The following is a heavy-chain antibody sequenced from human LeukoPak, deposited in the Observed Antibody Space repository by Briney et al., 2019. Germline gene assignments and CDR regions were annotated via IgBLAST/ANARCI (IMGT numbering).Heavy chain of an antibody. CDR1: GGSFSGYY. J-gene: IGHJ4*02. CDR2: INHSGST. Sequence: PSETLSLTCAVYGGSFSGYYWSWIRQPPGKGLEWIGEINHSGSTNYNPSLKSRVTISVDTSKNQFSLKLSSVTAADTAVYYCARVHVGYSGSWTKELKFDYWGQGTLVTVSS. CDR3: ARVHVGYSGSWTKELKFDY. D-gene: IGHD6-13*01. V-gene: IGHV4-34*01.